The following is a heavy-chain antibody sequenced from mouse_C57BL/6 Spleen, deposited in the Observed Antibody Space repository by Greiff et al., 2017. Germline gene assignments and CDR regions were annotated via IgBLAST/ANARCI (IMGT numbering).Heavy chain of an antibody. D-gene: IGHD2-4*01. J-gene: IGHJ4*01. CDR1: GYTFTDYY. Sequence: VQLQQSGPELVKPGASVKISCKASGYTFTDYYINWVKQRPGQGLEWIGWIFPGSGSTYYNEKFKGKATLTVDKSSSTAYMLLSSLTSADSAVYFCARSDDYDAFYAMDYWGQGTSVTVSS. CDR2: IFPGSGST. V-gene: IGHV1-75*01. CDR3: ARSDDYDAFYAMDY.